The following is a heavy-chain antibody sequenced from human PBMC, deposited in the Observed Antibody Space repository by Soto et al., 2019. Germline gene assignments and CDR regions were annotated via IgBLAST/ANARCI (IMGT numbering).Heavy chain of an antibody. CDR3: TRAAIKGELLDY. V-gene: IGHV3-33*01. Sequence: QVQLVESAGGVVQPGRSLRLSCAASGFTFNNYGMHWVRQAPGKGLEWVALIWHDGSNKGYADSVKGRFTISRDNSKNTVNLQMNSLRVEDTAVYYCTRAAIKGELLDYWGQGTQVTVSS. CDR2: IWHDGSNK. CDR1: GFTFNNYG. J-gene: IGHJ4*02. D-gene: IGHD1-26*01.